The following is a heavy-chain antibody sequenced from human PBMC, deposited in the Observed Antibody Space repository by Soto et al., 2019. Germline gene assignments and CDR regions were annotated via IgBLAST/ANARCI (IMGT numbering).Heavy chain of an antibody. CDR2: IIPIFGTA. Sequence: QVQLVQSGAEVKKPGSSVKVSCKASGGTFSSYAISWVRQAPGQGLEWMGGIIPIFGTADYAQKFQGRVTITADESTITAYMELSTVRSEDTAVYYCASHGGSSPDGRYYYGMDVWGQGTTVTVSS. D-gene: IGHD1-26*01. CDR1: GGTFSSYA. J-gene: IGHJ6*02. V-gene: IGHV1-69*12. CDR3: ASHGGSSPDGRYYYGMDV.